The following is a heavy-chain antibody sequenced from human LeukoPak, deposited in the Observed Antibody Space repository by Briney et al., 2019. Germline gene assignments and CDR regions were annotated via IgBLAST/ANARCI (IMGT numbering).Heavy chain of an antibody. J-gene: IGHJ3*02. CDR2: INPNSGGT. CDR3: AGLYYDFWSGYTDAFDI. CDR1: GYTFTVYY. D-gene: IGHD3-3*01. V-gene: IGHV1-2*06. Sequence: ASVKVSCKASGYTFTVYYMHRVRQAPGQGLEWMGRINPNSGGTNYAQKFQGRVTMTRDTSISTAYMELSRLRSDDTAVYYCAGLYYDFWSGYTDAFDIWGQGTMVTVSS.